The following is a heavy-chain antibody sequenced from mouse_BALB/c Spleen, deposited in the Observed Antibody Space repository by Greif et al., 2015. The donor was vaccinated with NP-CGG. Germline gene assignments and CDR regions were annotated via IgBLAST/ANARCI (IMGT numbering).Heavy chain of an antibody. J-gene: IGHJ4*01. V-gene: IGHV1-84*02. Sequence: QLQESGPELVKPGASVKISCKASGYTFTDYCINWVKQKPGQGLEWIGWIYPGSGNTKYNEKFKGKATLTVDTSSSTAYMQLSSLTSEDTAVYFCARRTGTEAMDYWGQGTSVTVSS. D-gene: IGHD4-1*01. CDR3: ARRTGTEAMDY. CDR2: IYPGSGNT. CDR1: GYTFTDYC.